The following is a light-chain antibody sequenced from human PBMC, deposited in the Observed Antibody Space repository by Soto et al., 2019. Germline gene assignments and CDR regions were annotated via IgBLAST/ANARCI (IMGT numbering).Light chain of an antibody. CDR3: SSFAGAPVV. Sequence: QSALTQPPSASGSPGQSVTIPCTCTNSDIGEYNYVSWYQQHPGKVPKLLIYEVTKRPPGVPDRFSGSKSGNTAYLIVSGLQAEDEADYYCSSFAGAPVVFGGGTKLTVL. CDR1: NSDIGEYNY. V-gene: IGLV2-8*01. CDR2: EVT. J-gene: IGLJ2*01.